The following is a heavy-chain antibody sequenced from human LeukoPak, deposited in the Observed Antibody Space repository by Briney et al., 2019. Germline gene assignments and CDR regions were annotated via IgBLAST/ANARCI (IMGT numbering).Heavy chain of an antibody. J-gene: IGHJ4*02. Sequence: SVKVSCKASGGTFISYAISWVRQAPGQGLEWMGGIIPIFGTANYAQKFQGRVTITADESTSTAYMELSSLRSEDTAVYYCATPDCSSTSCYSDDAYYFDYWGQGTLVTVSS. CDR3: ATPDCSSTSCYSDDAYYFDY. V-gene: IGHV1-69*13. CDR2: IIPIFGTA. D-gene: IGHD2-2*01. CDR1: GGTFISYA.